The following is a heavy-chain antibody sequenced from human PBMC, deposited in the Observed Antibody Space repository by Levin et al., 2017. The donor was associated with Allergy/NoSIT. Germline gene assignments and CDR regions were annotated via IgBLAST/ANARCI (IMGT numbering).Heavy chain of an antibody. CDR2: IFPSDSDT. D-gene: IGHD4-23*01. CDR1: GYSFTSYW. V-gene: IGHV5-51*01. Sequence: GESLKISCQASGYSFTSYWFGWVRQRPGKGLEWMGLIFPSDSDTRVSPSFQGQIVMSVDKSISTAYLHWSSLKASDSDMYYCARRDSDGSNSFDYWGQGTLVTVSS. CDR3: ARRDSDGSNSFDY. J-gene: IGHJ4*02.